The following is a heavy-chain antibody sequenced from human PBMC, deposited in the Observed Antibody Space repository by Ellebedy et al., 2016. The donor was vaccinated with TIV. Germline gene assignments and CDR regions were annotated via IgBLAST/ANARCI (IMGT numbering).Heavy chain of an antibody. J-gene: IGHJ4*02. D-gene: IGHD4-17*01. CDR2: TYYRSNWYN. CDR3: ARALDYGGTTSPTFDS. Sequence: SQTLSLTCAISGDSVSRNSATWNWIRQSPSRGLEWLGRTYYRSNWYNDFADSLKGRITINADTSNNQLSLLLHSVTPEDTAVYYCARALDYGGTTSPTFDSWGQGSLVTVSS. CDR1: GDSVSRNSAT. V-gene: IGHV6-1*01.